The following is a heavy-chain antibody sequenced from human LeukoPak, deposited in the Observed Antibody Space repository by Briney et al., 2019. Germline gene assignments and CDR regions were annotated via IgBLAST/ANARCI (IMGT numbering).Heavy chain of an antibody. CDR1: GGSISSTNSF. CDR3: AREAYCSGGSCFPNWFDP. D-gene: IGHD2-15*01. J-gene: IGHJ5*02. Sequence: PSETLSLTCTLSGGSISSTNSFWGWIRQPPGKGLEWIGSVYFSGRTYYNSFLKSRVTISVDTSKNQFSLKLSSVTAADTAVYFCAREAYCSGGSCFPNWFDPWGQGSLVTVSS. CDR2: VYFSGRT. V-gene: IGHV4-39*02.